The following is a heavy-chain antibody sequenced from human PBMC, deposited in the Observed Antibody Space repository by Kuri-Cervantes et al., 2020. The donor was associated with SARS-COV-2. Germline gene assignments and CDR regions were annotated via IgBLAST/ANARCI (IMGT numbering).Heavy chain of an antibody. V-gene: IGHV3-21*04. CDR1: GGSISSSS. Sequence: GESLKISCTVSGGSISSSSYYWGWIRQPPGKGLEWVSSISSSSSYIYYADTVKGRFTISRDNAKNSLYLQMNSLRAEDTALYYCARDRSQSSENAFDIWGQGTMVTVSS. CDR2: ISSSSSYI. CDR3: ARDRSQSSENAFDI. D-gene: IGHD6-25*01. J-gene: IGHJ3*02.